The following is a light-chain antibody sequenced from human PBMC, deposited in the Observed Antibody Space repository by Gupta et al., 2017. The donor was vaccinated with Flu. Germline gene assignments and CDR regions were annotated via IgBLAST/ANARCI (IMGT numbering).Light chain of an antibody. J-gene: IGLJ3*02. CDR3: FSTDSSGNHRV. V-gene: IGLV3-10*01. CDR2: DDT. Sequence: SYELTQPPSVSVSPGQTARITCSGDALPKKDAYWDQQKSGQAPVMVIYDDTKRPSGIPTRFSGSSSGTTATLTISEAQVEDEADYYCFSTDSSGNHRVFGGGTKMTVL. CDR1: ALPKKD.